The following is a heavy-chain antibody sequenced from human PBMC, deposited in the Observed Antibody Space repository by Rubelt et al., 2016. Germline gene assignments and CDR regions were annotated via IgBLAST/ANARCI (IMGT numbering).Heavy chain of an antibody. CDR2: INSDGSST. CDR3: ARDTENSSSRGGGMDV. D-gene: IGHD6-6*01. CDR1: GFSFSSYW. Sequence: VESGGGLVQPGGSLRLSCAASGFSFSSYWMHWVRQAPGKGLVWVSRINSDGSSTSYADSVKGRFTISRDNAKNSLYLQMNSLRAEDTAVYYCARDTENSSSRGGGMDVWGQGTTVTVSS. J-gene: IGHJ6*02. V-gene: IGHV3-74*01.